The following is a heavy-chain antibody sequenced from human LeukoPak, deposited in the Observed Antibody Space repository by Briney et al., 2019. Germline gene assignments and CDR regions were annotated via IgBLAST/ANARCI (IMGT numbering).Heavy chain of an antibody. CDR1: GCTFSSYA. J-gene: IGHJ6*02. CDR2: IIPIFGTA. CDR3: ARGAKMATPMEDYYYGMDV. V-gene: IGHV1-69*06. D-gene: IGHD5-24*01. Sequence: GASVKVSCKASGCTFSSYAISWVRQAPGQGLEWMGGIIPIFGTANYAHKFQGRVTITADKSTSTAYMELSSLRSEDTAVYYCARGAKMATPMEDYYYGMDVWGQGITVSVSS.